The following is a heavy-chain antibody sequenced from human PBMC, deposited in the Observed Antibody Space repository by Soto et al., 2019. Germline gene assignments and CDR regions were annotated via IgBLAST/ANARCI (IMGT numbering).Heavy chain of an antibody. CDR1: GITFSSYW. CDR2: INSDGSDI. D-gene: IGHD3-3*02. CDR3: ARSLFLASTDTEPFDY. V-gene: IGHV3-74*01. Sequence: SLRLSCAASGITFSSYWMHWVRQAPGKGLVGVSGINSDGSDIRYVDSVKGRFTTSRDNAKNTLYLQMNSLRAEDTAVYYCARSLFLASTDTEPFDYWGQGALVTVSS. J-gene: IGHJ4*02.